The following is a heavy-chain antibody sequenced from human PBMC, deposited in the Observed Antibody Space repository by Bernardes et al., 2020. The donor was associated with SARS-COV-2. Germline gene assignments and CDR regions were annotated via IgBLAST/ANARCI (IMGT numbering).Heavy chain of an antibody. V-gene: IGHV3-11*01. CDR3: SSGWAEELLTDY. D-gene: IGHD6-19*01. Sequence: GGSLRLSCAASGFTFSDYYMSWIRQAPGKGLEWVSYISSSGSTIYYADSVKGRFTISRDNSKNTLYLQMNSLRAEDTALYYCSSGWAEELLTDYWGQGTLVTVSS. CDR2: ISSSGSTI. CDR1: GFTFSDYY. J-gene: IGHJ4*02.